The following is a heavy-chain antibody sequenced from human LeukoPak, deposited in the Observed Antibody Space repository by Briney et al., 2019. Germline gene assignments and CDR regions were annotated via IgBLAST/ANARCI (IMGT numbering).Heavy chain of an antibody. CDR1: GGSISSGGYY. CDR2: IYYSGST. J-gene: IGHJ6*02. CDR3: ARGLPSAWYYGMDV. V-gene: IGHV4-31*03. D-gene: IGHD4-11*01. Sequence: PSETLSLTCTVSGGSISSGGYYWSWIRQHPGKGLEWIGYIYYSGSTYYNPSLKSRVTISVDTSKNQFSLKLSSVTAADTAVYYCARGLPSAWYYGMDVWGQGTTVTVSS.